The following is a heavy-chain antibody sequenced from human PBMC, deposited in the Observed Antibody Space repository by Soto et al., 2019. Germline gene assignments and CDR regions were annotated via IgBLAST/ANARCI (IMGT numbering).Heavy chain of an antibody. CDR3: AKASGTTINYYYGMDV. CDR2: ISWNSGSI. V-gene: IGHV3-9*01. CDR1: GFTFDDYA. D-gene: IGHD1-1*01. J-gene: IGHJ6*02. Sequence: HPGGSLRLSCAASGFTFDDYAMHWVRQAPGKGLEWVSGISWNSGSIGYADSVKGRFTISRDNAKNSLYLQMNGLRAEDTALYYCAKASGTTINYYYGMDVWGQGTTVTVSS.